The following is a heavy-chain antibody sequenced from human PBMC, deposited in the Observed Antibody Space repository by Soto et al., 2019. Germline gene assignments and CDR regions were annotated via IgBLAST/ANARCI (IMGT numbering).Heavy chain of an antibody. J-gene: IGHJ4*02. Sequence: EVQLVESGGGLVQPGGSLRLSCAASGFTFSNYWMNWVRQAPGKGLEWVANIKQDGSEKYYVDSVKGRFTISRDNAKNSPYLQMNSLRAEDTAVYYCARDLLPFDYWGQGTLVTVSS. D-gene: IGHD1-26*01. CDR2: IKQDGSEK. CDR1: GFTFSNYW. CDR3: ARDLLPFDY. V-gene: IGHV3-7*01.